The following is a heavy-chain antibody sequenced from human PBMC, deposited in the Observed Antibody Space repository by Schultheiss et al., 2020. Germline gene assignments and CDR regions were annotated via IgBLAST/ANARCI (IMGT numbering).Heavy chain of an antibody. D-gene: IGHD2-15*01. CDR3: ARSHPWGIVVVVAVDDAFDI. CDR1: GYTFTGYY. J-gene: IGHJ3*02. Sequence: ASVKVSCKASGYTFTGYYIHWVRQAPGQGLEWLGRINPNSGGTNYAQKLQGRVTMTTDTSTSTAYMELSSLRSEDTAVYYCARSHPWGIVVVVAVDDAFDIWGQGTMVTVSS. V-gene: IGHV1-2*06. CDR2: INPNSGGT.